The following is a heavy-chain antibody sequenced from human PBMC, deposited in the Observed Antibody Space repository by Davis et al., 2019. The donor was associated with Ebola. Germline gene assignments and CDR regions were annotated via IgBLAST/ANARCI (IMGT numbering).Heavy chain of an antibody. CDR1: GFTFSSFA. Sequence: GESLKISCSASGFTFSSFAMSWVRQAPGKGLEWVAVIWHDGSDKYYADSVTGRFTISRDNSDNTLYLQMNSLRVEDTAIYYCVRDFDGDFPFDNWGQGTLVTVSS. D-gene: IGHD4-17*01. CDR2: IWHDGSDK. J-gene: IGHJ4*02. V-gene: IGHV3-33*08. CDR3: VRDFDGDFPFDN.